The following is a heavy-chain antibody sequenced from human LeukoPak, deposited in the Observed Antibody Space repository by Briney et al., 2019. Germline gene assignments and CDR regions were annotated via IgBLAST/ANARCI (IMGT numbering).Heavy chain of an antibody. CDR3: ARAQRYDSSGYYYDY. D-gene: IGHD3-22*01. CDR1: GGSFSGYY. Sequence: SETLSLTCVVYGGSFSGYYWSWIRQPPGKGLEWIGEINHSGSTNYNPSLKSRVTISVDTSKNQFSLKLSSVTAADTAVYYCARAQRYDSSGYYYDYWGQGTLVTVSS. V-gene: IGHV4-34*01. CDR2: INHSGST. J-gene: IGHJ4*02.